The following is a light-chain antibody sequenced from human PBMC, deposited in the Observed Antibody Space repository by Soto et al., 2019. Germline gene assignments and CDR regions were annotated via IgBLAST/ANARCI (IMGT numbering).Light chain of an antibody. CDR3: PQYDTSPRT. CDR2: GAS. J-gene: IGKJ1*01. CDR1: QSVSSNY. Sequence: EIVLTQSPGTLSLSPGERATLSCRASQSVSSNYLAWYQQKRGQAPRLLIYGASSRATGIPTRFSGSGSGTAFTLTICRLEPEDFAVYYCPQYDTSPRTFGQGTKVEI. V-gene: IGKV3-20*01.